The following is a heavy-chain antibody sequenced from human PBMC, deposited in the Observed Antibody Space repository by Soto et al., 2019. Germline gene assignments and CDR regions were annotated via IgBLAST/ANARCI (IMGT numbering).Heavy chain of an antibody. Sequence: EVQLVESGGGLVQPGGSLRLSCVDSGFTFSSYWMSWVRQAPVKGLEWVGNIKQDGSDENYSDSVKGRFTICRDNAKNSMYLQMNSLTVEDTAGYSCARIASSGRGGDVWGQGTTVVVSS. CDR3: ARIASSGRGGDV. D-gene: IGHD3-10*01. V-gene: IGHV3-7*01. J-gene: IGHJ6*02. CDR2: IKQDGSDE. CDR1: GFTFSSYW.